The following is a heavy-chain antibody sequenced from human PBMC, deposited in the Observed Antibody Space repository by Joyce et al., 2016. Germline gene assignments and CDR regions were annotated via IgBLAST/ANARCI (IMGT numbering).Heavy chain of an antibody. J-gene: IGHJ4*02. Sequence: QITLKESGPTLVKPTQTLTLTCTFSGFSLTTSGEAVGWIRQPPGKALEWLAVIYWIGDKRYTPSLRNRLTITKDTSKNQVGRTLTSKDPMDTATYFCAHENREGDHDYWGPGTVVTVSS. CDR2: IYWIGDK. D-gene: IGHD2-21*02. CDR3: AHENREGDHDY. CDR1: GFSLTTSGEA. V-gene: IGHV2-5*01.